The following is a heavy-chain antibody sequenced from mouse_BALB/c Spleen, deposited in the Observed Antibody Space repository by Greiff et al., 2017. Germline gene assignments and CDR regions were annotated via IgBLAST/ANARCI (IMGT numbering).Heavy chain of an antibody. CDR2: IYPSDSYT. CDR3: TRGGGNYYFDY. J-gene: IGHJ2*01. Sequence: QVQLHQPGAELVRPGASVKLSCKASGYTFTSYWINWVKQRPGQGLEWIGNIYPSDSYTNYNQKFKDKATLTVDKSSSTAYMQLSSPTSEDSAVYYCTRGGGNYYFDYWGQGTTLTVSS. D-gene: IGHD2-1*01. CDR1: GYTFTSYW. V-gene: IGHV1-69*02.